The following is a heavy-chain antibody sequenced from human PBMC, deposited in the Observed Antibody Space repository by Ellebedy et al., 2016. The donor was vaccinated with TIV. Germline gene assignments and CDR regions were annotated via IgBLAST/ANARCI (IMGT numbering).Heavy chain of an antibody. D-gene: IGHD1-20*01. CDR1: GGSISSYY. CDR3: AILGYNWNDAAGAFDI. CDR2: IYYSGST. V-gene: IGHV4-59*08. Sequence: MPSETLSLTCTVSGGSISSYYWSWIRQPPGKGLEWIGYIYYSGSTNYNPSLKSRVTISVDTSKNQFSLKLSSVTAADTAVYYCAILGYNWNDAAGAFDIWGQGTMVTVSS. J-gene: IGHJ3*02.